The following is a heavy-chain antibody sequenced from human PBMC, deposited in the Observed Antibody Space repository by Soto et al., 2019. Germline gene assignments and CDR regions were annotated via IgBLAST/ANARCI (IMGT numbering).Heavy chain of an antibody. J-gene: IGHJ5*02. CDR3: TSDVGHMSLPLFSS. D-gene: IGHD2-21*02. V-gene: IGHV3-15*01. CDR1: GFSFIDAW. Sequence: SLRLSCASSGFSFIDAWMCWVRQSPGRGLEWVGRIKARTHGGTTDFPAAIKGRFSISRDDSKNTLYLQMSSLQTEDTAVYHCTSDVGHMSLPLFSSWGQGTLVTVSS. CDR2: IKARTHGGTT.